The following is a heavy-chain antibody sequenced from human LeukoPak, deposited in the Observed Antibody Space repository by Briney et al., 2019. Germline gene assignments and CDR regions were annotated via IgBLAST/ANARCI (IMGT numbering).Heavy chain of an antibody. D-gene: IGHD3-3*01. CDR3: ARGGNSDFWSGSTFTY. J-gene: IGHJ4*02. CDR1: GGSISSSSYY. CDR2: IYYSGST. Sequence: SETLSLTCTVSGGSISSSSYYWGWIRQPPGKGLEWIGSIYYSGSTYYNPSLKSRVTISIDTSKNHFSLKLTSVTAADTAVYFCARGGNSDFWSGSTFTYWGQGALVTVSS. V-gene: IGHV4-39*02.